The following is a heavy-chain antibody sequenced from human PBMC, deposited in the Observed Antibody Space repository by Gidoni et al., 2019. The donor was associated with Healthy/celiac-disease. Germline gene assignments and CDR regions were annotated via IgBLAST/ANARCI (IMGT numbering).Heavy chain of an antibody. V-gene: IGHV3-21*01. Sequence: EVQLVESGGGLVKPGGSLRLSCAASGFTFSSYSLNWVRQAPGKGLEWVSSISSSSSYIYYADSVKGRFTITRDNAKNSLYLQMNSLRAEDTAVYYCARFGGVPAATVYYYYYMDVWGKGTTVTVSS. J-gene: IGHJ6*03. CDR2: ISSSSSYI. CDR1: GFTFSSYS. CDR3: ARFGGVPAATVYYYYYMDV. D-gene: IGHD2-2*01.